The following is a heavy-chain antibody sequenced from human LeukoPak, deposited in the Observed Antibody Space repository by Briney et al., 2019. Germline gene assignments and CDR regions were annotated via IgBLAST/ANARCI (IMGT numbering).Heavy chain of an antibody. J-gene: IGHJ4*02. V-gene: IGHV4-30-2*01. Sequence: SETLSLTCAVSGGSISSGGYSWSWIRRPPGKGLEWIGYIYRSGSTYYNPSLKSRVTISVDRSKNQFSLKLSSVTAADTAVYYCARAKDTAMDIWGQGTLVTVSS. CDR3: ARAKDTAMDI. CDR2: IYRSGST. D-gene: IGHD5-18*01. CDR1: GGSISSGGYS.